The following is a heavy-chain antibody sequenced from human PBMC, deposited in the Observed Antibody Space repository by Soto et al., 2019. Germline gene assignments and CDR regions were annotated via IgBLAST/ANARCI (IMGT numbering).Heavy chain of an antibody. J-gene: IGHJ4*02. D-gene: IGHD3-10*01. CDR1: GGSISSNDFY. Sequence: ASETLSLTCIVSGGSISSNDFYWSWIRQHPGKGLEWIGYIYYSGNTYYNPSLKSRVTILVDTSKNQFSLKVSSVTAADTAVYYCARGPGSRGNYWGQGTLVTVSS. CDR3: ARGPGSRGNY. CDR2: IYYSGNT. V-gene: IGHV4-31*03.